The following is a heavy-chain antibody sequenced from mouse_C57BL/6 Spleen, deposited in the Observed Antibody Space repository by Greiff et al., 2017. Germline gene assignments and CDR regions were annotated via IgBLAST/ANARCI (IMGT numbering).Heavy chain of an antibody. Sequence: VQVVESGPELVKPGASVKISCKASGYAFSSSWMNWVKQRPGKGLEWIGRIYPGDGDTNYNGKFKGKATLTADKSSSTAYMQLSSLTSEDSAVYFCARSGGYGYDGTEYFDVWGTGTTVTVSS. J-gene: IGHJ1*03. D-gene: IGHD2-2*01. CDR3: ARSGGYGYDGTEYFDV. V-gene: IGHV1-82*01. CDR2: IYPGDGDT. CDR1: GYAFSSSW.